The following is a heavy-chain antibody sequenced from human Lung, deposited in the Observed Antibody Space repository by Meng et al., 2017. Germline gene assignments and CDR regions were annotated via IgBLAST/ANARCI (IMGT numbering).Heavy chain of an antibody. CDR1: GGSISSGNW. J-gene: IGHJ4*02. D-gene: IGHD4-17*01. CDR2: ISHSGNT. CDR3: ARNGAYCLHS. V-gene: IGHV4-4*02. Sequence: QVQLQGSGPRLVKPSDTLSLPCAVSGGSISSGNWWSWVRQPPGKGLEWIGEISHSGNTNYSPSFRGRVTMSVGRSRDQFSLELNSVTAADTAVYFCARNGAYCLHSWGQGTLVTVSS.